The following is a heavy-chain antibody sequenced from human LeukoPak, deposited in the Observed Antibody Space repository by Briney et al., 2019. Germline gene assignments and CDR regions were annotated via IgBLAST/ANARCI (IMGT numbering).Heavy chain of an antibody. Sequence: PGGSLRLSCAASGLTFSSYSMNWVRQAPGKGLEWVSSISSSSSYIYYADSVKGRFTISRDNAKNSLYLQMNSLRAEDTAVYYCARGDYYDSSGYYATEFDYWGQGTLVTVSS. V-gene: IGHV3-21*01. CDR2: ISSSSSYI. CDR3: ARGDYYDSSGYYATEFDY. CDR1: GLTFSSYS. D-gene: IGHD3-22*01. J-gene: IGHJ4*02.